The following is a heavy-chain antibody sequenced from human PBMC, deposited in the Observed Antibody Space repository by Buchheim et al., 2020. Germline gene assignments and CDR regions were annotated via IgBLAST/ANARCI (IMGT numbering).Heavy chain of an antibody. CDR3: AGDLNGVLD. V-gene: IGHV1-69*06. CDR2: IIPIFGTA. CDR1: GDTFSSHA. Sequence: QVQLVQSGAEVKKSGSSVKVSCKASGDTFSSHAISWVRQAPGQGLEWMGGIIPIFGTANYPQKFQGRVTITAAKSTRTAYMELSSLRSEDTAMYYCAGDLNGVLDWGQGTL. J-gene: IGHJ1*01. D-gene: IGHD7-27*01.